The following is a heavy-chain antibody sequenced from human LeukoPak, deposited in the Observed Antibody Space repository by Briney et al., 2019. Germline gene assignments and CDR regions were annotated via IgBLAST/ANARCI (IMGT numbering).Heavy chain of an antibody. CDR2: INPSGGST. J-gene: IGHJ6*02. V-gene: IGHV1-46*01. CDR3: ARVFDPDTAMGLDYYYYGMDV. CDR1: GYTFTSYY. D-gene: IGHD5-18*01. Sequence: ASVKVSCKASGYTFTSYYMHWVRQAPGQGLEWMGIINPSGGSTSYAQKFQGRVTMTMDTSTSTVYMELSSLRSEDTAVYYCARVFDPDTAMGLDYYYYGMDVWGQGTTVTVSS.